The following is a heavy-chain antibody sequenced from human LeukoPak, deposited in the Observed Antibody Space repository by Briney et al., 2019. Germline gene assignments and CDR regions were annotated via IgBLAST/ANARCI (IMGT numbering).Heavy chain of an antibody. J-gene: IGHJ4*02. CDR1: GGSISSYY. V-gene: IGHV4-59*12. CDR2: IYYSGST. Sequence: ASETLSLTCTVSGGSISSYYWSWIRQPPGKGLEWIGYIYYSGSTNYNPSLKSRVTISVDTSKNQFSLKLSSVTAADTAVYYCARLDSGSYSIDYWGQGTLVTVSS. CDR3: ARLDSGSYSIDY. D-gene: IGHD1-26*01.